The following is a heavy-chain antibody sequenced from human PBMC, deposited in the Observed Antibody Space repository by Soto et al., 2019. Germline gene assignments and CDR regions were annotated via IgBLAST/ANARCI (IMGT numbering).Heavy chain of an antibody. Sequence: QVQLVESGGGVVQPGTSLRLSCAAFGFTFSSYGMHWVRQAPGKGLEWVAIISYDGRNKYYADSVKGRFTISRDNSENTLYLQMNSLRAEDTAVYYCAKDTGDCSTTSCRPGNNWFDPWGQGTLVTVSS. CDR2: ISYDGRNK. J-gene: IGHJ5*02. V-gene: IGHV3-30*18. D-gene: IGHD2-2*01. CDR3: AKDTGDCSTTSCRPGNNWFDP. CDR1: GFTFSSYG.